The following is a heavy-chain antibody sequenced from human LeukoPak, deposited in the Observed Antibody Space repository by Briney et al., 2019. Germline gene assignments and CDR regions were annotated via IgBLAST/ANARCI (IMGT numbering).Heavy chain of an antibody. CDR1: GFTFSSYA. CDR3: AKDPHSSSWYRLAFDI. Sequence: GGSLRLSCAASGFTFSSYAMSWVRQAPGKGLEWVSAISGSGGSTYYADSVKGRFTFSRDNSKNTLYLQMNSLRAEDTAVYYCAKDPHSSSWYRLAFDIWGQGTMVTVSS. CDR2: ISGSGGST. D-gene: IGHD6-13*01. V-gene: IGHV3-23*01. J-gene: IGHJ3*02.